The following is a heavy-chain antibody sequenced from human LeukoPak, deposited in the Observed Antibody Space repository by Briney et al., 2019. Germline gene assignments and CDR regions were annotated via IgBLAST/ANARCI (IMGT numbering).Heavy chain of an antibody. CDR1: GYTFTGYY. Sequence: VASVKVSCKASGYTFTGYYMHWVRQAPGQGLEGMGRINPNSGGTNYAQKFQGRVTITTDESTSTAYMELSSLRSEDTAVYYCARVHYSNYVYYWGQGTLVTVSS. V-gene: IGHV1-2*06. D-gene: IGHD4-11*01. CDR3: ARVHYSNYVYY. CDR2: INPNSGGT. J-gene: IGHJ4*02.